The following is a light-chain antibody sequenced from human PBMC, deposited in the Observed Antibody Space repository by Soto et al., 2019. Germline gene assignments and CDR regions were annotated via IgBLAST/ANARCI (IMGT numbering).Light chain of an antibody. J-gene: IGLJ2*01. CDR3: SSYAGSNNVI. Sequence: QSALTQPPSASGSPGQSITISCTGTSSDVGGYNYVSWYQQHPGKAPKLIIYEVNKRPSGVPDRFSGSKSGNTASLTVTGLQAEDEADYYCSSYAGSNNVIFREGTKLTVL. CDR1: SSDVGGYNY. V-gene: IGLV2-8*01. CDR2: EVN.